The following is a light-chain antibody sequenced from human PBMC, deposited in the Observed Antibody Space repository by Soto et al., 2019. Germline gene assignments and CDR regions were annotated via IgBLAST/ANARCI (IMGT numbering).Light chain of an antibody. CDR2: DAS. V-gene: IGKV1-33*01. CDR3: QQFDNLPLT. Sequence: DLQMTQSPSSLSASVGDRVTITCQASQDIRNYLNWYQQKPGKAPNLLIYDASSLETGVPSRFSGSGFGTYFTFTISSLQPEDIATYFCQQFDNLPLTFGPGTKVDVK. CDR1: QDIRNY. J-gene: IGKJ3*01.